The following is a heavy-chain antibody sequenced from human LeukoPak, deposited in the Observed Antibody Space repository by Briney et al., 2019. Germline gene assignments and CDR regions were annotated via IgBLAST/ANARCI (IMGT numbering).Heavy chain of an antibody. CDR2: SYYSGST. V-gene: IGHV4-59*08. Sequence: SETLSLTCTVSGGSISSYYWNWIRQPPGKGLEWIGYSYYSGSTNYNPSLKSRVTISVDTSKNQFSLKLNSVTAADTAVYYCARLYCSGGSCYGAFDIWGQGTMVTVSS. D-gene: IGHD2-15*01. CDR1: GGSISSYY. J-gene: IGHJ3*02. CDR3: ARLYCSGGSCYGAFDI.